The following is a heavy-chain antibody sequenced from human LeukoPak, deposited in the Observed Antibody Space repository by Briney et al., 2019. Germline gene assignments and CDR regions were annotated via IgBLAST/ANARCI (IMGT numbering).Heavy chain of an antibody. CDR2: IDSYGTTK. D-gene: IGHD3-10*01. CDR3: ARSPNYYGSGAFDF. CDR1: GFTFGYYW. Sequence: GGSLRLSCAASGFTFGYYWLNWVRQAPGKGLVWVSRIDSYGTTKRYADSVRGRFTISRDNARNTLYLQMRSLTADDTAVYYCARSPNYYGSGAFDFWGQGTLVTVSS. J-gene: IGHJ4*02. V-gene: IGHV3-74*01.